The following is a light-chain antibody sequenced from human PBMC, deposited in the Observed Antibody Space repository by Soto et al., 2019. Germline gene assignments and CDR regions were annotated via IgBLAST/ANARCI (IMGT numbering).Light chain of an antibody. CDR2: AAS. CDR3: QQSYSTPPFT. CDR1: QSISSY. J-gene: IGKJ2*01. V-gene: IGKV1-39*01. Sequence: DIQMTQSPSSLSASVGDRVTITCRAGQSISSYLNWYQQKPGKAPKLLIYAASSLQSGVPSRFSGSGSGTDFTLTISSLQPEDFATYYCQQSYSTPPFTFGQGTKVDIK.